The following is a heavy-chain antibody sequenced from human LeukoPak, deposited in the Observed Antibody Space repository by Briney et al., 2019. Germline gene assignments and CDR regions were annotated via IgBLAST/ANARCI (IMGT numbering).Heavy chain of an antibody. CDR3: ARVRPKVVPAARGGYYYGMDV. D-gene: IGHD2-2*01. J-gene: IGHJ6*02. Sequence: GASVKVSCKASGYTFTGYYMHWVRQAPGRGLEWMGWINPSSGGTNYAQKFQGRVTMTRDTSISTAYMELSRLRSDDTAVYYCARVRPKVVPAARGGYYYGMDVWGQGTTVTVSS. CDR2: INPSSGGT. V-gene: IGHV1-2*02. CDR1: GYTFTGYY.